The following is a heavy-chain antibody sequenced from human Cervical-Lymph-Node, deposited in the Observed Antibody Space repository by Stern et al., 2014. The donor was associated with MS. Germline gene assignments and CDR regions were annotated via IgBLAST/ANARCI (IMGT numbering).Heavy chain of an antibody. Sequence: VQLVESGAEVKKPGASVKVSCKASGYTFTSYYMHWVRQAPGQGLEWMGIINPSGGSTSYAQKFQGRVTMTRDTSTSTVYMELSSLRSEDTAVYYCAREDSSGYSTLGWFDPWGQGTLVTVSS. CDR2: INPSGGST. J-gene: IGHJ5*02. CDR1: GYTFTSYY. V-gene: IGHV1-46*03. D-gene: IGHD3-22*01. CDR3: AREDSSGYSTLGWFDP.